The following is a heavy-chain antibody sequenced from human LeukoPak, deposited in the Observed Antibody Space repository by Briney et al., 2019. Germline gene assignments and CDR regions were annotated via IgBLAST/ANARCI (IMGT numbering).Heavy chain of an antibody. J-gene: IGHJ4*02. CDR3: ARDRYYYDSSGYYY. CDR1: GFTFSSYA. V-gene: IGHV3-64*01. Sequence: GGSLRLSCAASGFTFSSYAMHWDRQAPGKGLEYVSAISSNGGSTYYANSVKGRFTISRDNSKNTLYLQMGSLRAEDMAVYYWARDRYYYDSSGYYYWGQGTLGTVSS. D-gene: IGHD3-22*01. CDR2: ISSNGGST.